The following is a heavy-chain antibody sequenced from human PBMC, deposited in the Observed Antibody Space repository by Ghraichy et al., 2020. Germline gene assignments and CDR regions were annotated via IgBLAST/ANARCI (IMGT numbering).Heavy chain of an antibody. Sequence: GESLNISCDASGFTFSSYWMNWVRQAPGKGLEWVANIKQEGGEKYYVDSVNGRFTISRDNAKNSLYLQMNSLRVEDTAVYYCAREKQPGGAAAGTGYWGQGNLVPVSP. CDR1: GFTFSSYW. J-gene: IGHJ4*02. V-gene: IGHV3-7*01. CDR2: IKQEGGEK. D-gene: IGHD6-13*01. CDR3: AREKQPGGAAAGTGY.